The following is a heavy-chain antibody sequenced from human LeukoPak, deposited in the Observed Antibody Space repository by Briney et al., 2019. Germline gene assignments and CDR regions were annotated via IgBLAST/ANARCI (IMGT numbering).Heavy chain of an antibody. CDR1: GFTFSTYA. CDR2: IAFDGSND. V-gene: IGHV3-30*09. D-gene: IGHD2-2*01. Sequence: GGSLRLSCAASGFTFSTYAMHWVRQAPGKGLEWVAVIAFDGSNDHSTDSVKGRFGISRDNSKNTVYLQMNGLRAEDTAVYYCARGPLYCSKIRCYGLFEYWGQGTLVTVSS. CDR3: ARGPLYCSKIRCYGLFEY. J-gene: IGHJ4*02.